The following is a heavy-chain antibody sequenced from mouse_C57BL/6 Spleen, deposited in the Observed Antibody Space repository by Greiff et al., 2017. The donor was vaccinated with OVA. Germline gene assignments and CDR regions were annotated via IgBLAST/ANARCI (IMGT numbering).Heavy chain of an antibody. CDR2: INPNNGGT. CDR3: ARSGFITTVYFDY. J-gene: IGHJ2*01. CDR1: GYTFTDYY. V-gene: IGHV1-26*01. Sequence: EVQLQQSGPELVKPGASVKISCKASGYTFTDYYMNWVKQSHGKSLEWIGDINPNNGGTSYNQKFKGKATLTVDKSSSTAYMELRSLTSEDSAVYYCARSGFITTVYFDYWGQGTTLTVSS. D-gene: IGHD1-1*01.